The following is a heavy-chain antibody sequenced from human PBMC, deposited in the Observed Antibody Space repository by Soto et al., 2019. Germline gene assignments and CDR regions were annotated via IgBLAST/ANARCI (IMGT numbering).Heavy chain of an antibody. J-gene: IGHJ3*02. CDR3: ARGIVLMVYAKGAAFDI. CDR1: GDSVSSNSAA. D-gene: IGHD2-8*01. V-gene: IGHV6-1*01. CDR2: TYYRSKWYN. Sequence: KQSQTLSLTCAISGDSVSSNSAAWNWIRQSPSRGLEWLGRTYYRSKWYNDYAVSVKSRITINPDTSKNQFSLQLNSVTPEDTAVYYCARGIVLMVYAKGAAFDIWGQGTMVTVSS.